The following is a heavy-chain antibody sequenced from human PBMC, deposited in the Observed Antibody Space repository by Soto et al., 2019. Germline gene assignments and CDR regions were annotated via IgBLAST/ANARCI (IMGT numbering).Heavy chain of an antibody. Sequence: SGGGLVQPGGSLRLSCAASGFTFSTYAMSWGRQAPGKGLEWVSTISGNGDGTYYADSVKGRFTISRDNPKNTLYLQMNSLRAEDTAVYYCAKESSGWYMGDFWGQGTLVTVSS. V-gene: IGHV3-23*01. J-gene: IGHJ4*02. CDR2: ISGNGDGT. CDR1: GFTFSTYA. CDR3: AKESSGWYMGDF. D-gene: IGHD6-19*01.